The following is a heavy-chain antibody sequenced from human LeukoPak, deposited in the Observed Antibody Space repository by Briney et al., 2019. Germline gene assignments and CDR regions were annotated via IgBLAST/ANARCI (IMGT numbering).Heavy chain of an antibody. CDR2: INPNSGDT. V-gene: IGHV1-2*02. CDR3: ARVLVVPAAIGGWFDP. Sequence: ASVKVSCKASGYTFTGYYMHWVRQAPGQGLEWMGWINPNSGDTNYAQKFQGRVTMTRDTSISTAYMELSRLRSGDTAVYYCARVLVVPAAIGGWFDPWGQGTLVTVSS. CDR1: GYTFTGYY. J-gene: IGHJ5*02. D-gene: IGHD2-2*01.